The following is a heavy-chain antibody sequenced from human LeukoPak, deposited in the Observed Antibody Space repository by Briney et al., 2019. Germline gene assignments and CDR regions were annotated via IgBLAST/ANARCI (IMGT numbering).Heavy chain of an antibody. CDR3: ARDRAYSTFDY. V-gene: IGHV3-7*03. CDR1: EFTFISSW. CDR2: INEDGSTK. D-gene: IGHD2/OR15-2a*01. J-gene: IGHJ4*02. Sequence: GGSLRLSCTASEFTFISSWMSWVCQAPGEGLSWLANINEDGSTKNYVDSVKGRFSISRDNAKKSLYLQMNSLRAEDTAVYYCARDRAYSTFDYWGQGTLVTVSS.